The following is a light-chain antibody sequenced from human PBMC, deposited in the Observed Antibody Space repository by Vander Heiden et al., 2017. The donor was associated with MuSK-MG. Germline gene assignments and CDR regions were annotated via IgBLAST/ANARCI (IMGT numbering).Light chain of an antibody. Sequence: DIQLTQSPSFLSAYVGDRVTISCRASQDISNYVAWYQQKPGTAPKLLIYAASTLQSGVPSRFSGSGSGTEVTLTISSLQPEDFATYYCQHLHSYPPAVAFGGGTKVEIK. CDR1: QDISNY. J-gene: IGKJ4*01. V-gene: IGKV1-9*01. CDR3: QHLHSYPPAVA. CDR2: AAS.